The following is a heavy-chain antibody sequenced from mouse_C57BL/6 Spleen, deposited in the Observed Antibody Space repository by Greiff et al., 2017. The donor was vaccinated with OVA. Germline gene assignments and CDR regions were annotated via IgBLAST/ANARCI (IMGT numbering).Heavy chain of an antibody. D-gene: IGHD1-1*01. V-gene: IGHV5-16*01. CDR1: GFTFSDYY. Sequence: EVQRVESEGGLVQPGSSMKLSCTASGFTFSDYYMAWVRQVPEKGLEWVANINYDGSSTYYLDSLKSRFIISRDNAKNILYLQMSSLKSEDTATYYCAREQLLQGYFEVWGTGTTVTVSA. J-gene: IGHJ1*03. CDR2: INYDGSST. CDR3: AREQLLQGYFEV.